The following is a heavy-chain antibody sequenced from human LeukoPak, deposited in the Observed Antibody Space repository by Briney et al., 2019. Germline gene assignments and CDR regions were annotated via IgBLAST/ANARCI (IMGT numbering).Heavy chain of an antibody. CDR3: ARSKGEYTYVDY. CDR1: GGSIISSNW. Sequence: SETLSLTCVVSGGSIISSNWWTWVRQPPGKGLEWIGEIYHSGTTNYNPSLKSRVTISVDTSKNQFSLKLSSVTAADTAVYYCARSKGEYTYVDYWGQGTLVTVSS. V-gene: IGHV4-4*02. D-gene: IGHD5-18*01. CDR2: IYHSGTT. J-gene: IGHJ4*02.